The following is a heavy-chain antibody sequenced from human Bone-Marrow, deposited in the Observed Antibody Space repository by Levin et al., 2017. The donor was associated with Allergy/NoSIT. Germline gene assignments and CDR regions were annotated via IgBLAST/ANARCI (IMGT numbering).Heavy chain of an antibody. Sequence: GESLKISCAASGFTFSASAMHWVRQASGKGLEWVGRVRSKANSYATAYAASVEGRVTISRDDSKNTAYLQMNSLKIEDTAVYYCIASIRTSCSGGRCHSDYYYYGMDVWGQGTTVTVSS. CDR2: VRSKANSYAT. CDR3: IASIRTSCSGGRCHSDYYYYGMDV. V-gene: IGHV3-73*01. D-gene: IGHD2-15*01. CDR1: GFTFSASA. J-gene: IGHJ6*02.